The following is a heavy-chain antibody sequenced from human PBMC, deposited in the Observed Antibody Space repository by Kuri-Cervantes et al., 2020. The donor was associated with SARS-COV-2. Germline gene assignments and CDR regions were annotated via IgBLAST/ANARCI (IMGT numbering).Heavy chain of an antibody. J-gene: IGHJ4*02. CDR1: GFTFISYA. V-gene: IGHV3-30-3*01. CDR3: ARAHTSGWYYFDY. D-gene: IGHD6-19*01. CDR2: ISSDGSNK. Sequence: GGSLRLSCAASGFTFISYAMHWVRQAPGKGPEWVAVISSDGSNKHYADSVKGRFTISRDNSKNTLYLQMNSLRAEDTAVYYCARAHTSGWYYFDYWGLGTLVTVSS.